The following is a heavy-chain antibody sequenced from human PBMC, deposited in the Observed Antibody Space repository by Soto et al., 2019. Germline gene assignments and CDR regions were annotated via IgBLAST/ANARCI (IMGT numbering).Heavy chain of an antibody. Sequence: GGSLRLSCAASGFTLSSYGMHWVRQAPGKGLEWVAVISYDGNNKYYADSVKGRFTIYRDNSKNTLYLQMNSLRAEDTAVYYCAKEEYYYDSSGYYWNAFDIWGQGTMVRV. D-gene: IGHD3-22*01. V-gene: IGHV3-30*18. J-gene: IGHJ3*02. CDR1: GFTLSSYG. CDR3: AKEEYYYDSSGYYWNAFDI. CDR2: ISYDGNNK.